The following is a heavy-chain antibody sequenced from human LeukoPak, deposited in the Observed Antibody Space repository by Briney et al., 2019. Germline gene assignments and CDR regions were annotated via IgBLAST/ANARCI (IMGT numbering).Heavy chain of an antibody. CDR2: IYPGDSDT. Sequence: GESLPISCQGSGSRFTSYWIGWVRQVPGKGLEWMGIIYPGDSDTRYSPSFQGQVTISADKSISTAYLQWSSLKASDTAMYYCARESYCGVDCYLDAFDIWGQGTMVTVSS. V-gene: IGHV5-51*01. D-gene: IGHD2-21*02. J-gene: IGHJ3*02. CDR3: ARESYCGVDCYLDAFDI. CDR1: GSRFTSYW.